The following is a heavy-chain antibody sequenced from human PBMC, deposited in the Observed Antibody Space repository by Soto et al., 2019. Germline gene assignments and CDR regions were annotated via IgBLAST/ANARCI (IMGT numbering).Heavy chain of an antibody. CDR3: ARVLVGPYDSSGYSLDY. CDR1: GGSISSYY. J-gene: IGHJ4*02. V-gene: IGHV4-59*01. Sequence: PSETLSLTCTVSGGSISSYYWSWIRQPPGKGLEWIGYIYYSGSTNYNPSLKSRVTISVDTSKNQFSLKLSSVTAADTAVYYCARVLVGPYDSSGYSLDYWGQGXLVTV. D-gene: IGHD3-22*01. CDR2: IYYSGST.